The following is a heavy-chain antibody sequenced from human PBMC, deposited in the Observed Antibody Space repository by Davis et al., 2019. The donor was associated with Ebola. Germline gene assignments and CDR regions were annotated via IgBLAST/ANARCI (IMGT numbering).Heavy chain of an antibody. J-gene: IGHJ3*02. V-gene: IGHV5-51*01. Sequence: GESLKISCKGSGYSFTSYWIGWVRQMPGKGLEWMGIIYPGDSDTRYSPSFQGQVTISADKSISTAYLQWSSLKASDTAMYYCAVITITIFGVADDAFDIWGQGTMVTVSS. CDR2: IYPGDSDT. CDR1: GYSFTSYW. D-gene: IGHD3-3*01. CDR3: AVITITIFGVADDAFDI.